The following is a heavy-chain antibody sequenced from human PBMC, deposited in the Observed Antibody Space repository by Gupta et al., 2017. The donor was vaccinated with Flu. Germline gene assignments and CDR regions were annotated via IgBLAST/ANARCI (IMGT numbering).Heavy chain of an antibody. CDR1: YA. Sequence: YAVTWVRQFPGEGLAWVSSIGGGDDHTYYADAVKGRFTISRDTSKSAVYLQMDSLRADDSAIYYCARSLSPSYYNFWSGPIEGFDPWGQGTLVTVSS. D-gene: IGHD3-3*01. J-gene: IGHJ5*02. CDR3: ARSLSPSYYNFWSGPIEGFDP. CDR2: IGGGDDHT. V-gene: IGHV3-23*01.